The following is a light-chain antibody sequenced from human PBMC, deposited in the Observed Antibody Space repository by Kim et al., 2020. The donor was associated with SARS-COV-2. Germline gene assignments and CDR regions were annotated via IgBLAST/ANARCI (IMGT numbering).Light chain of an antibody. Sequence: SYELTQPPSVSVSPGQTASITCSGDKLGDKYACWYQQKPGQSPVLVIYEGTKRPSGIPERFSGSKSGTTATLTISGTQAIDEADYYCQAWDSRTVIFGGGTQLTVL. CDR2: EGT. CDR1: KLGDKY. V-gene: IGLV3-1*01. CDR3: QAWDSRTVI. J-gene: IGLJ2*01.